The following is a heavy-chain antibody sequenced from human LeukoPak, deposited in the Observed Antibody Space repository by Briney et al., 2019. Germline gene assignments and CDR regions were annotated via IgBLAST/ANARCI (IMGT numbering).Heavy chain of an antibody. CDR1: GGSISSYY. CDR3: AREFTVTTVVDY. J-gene: IGHJ4*02. CDR2: IYYSGST. Sequence: SETLSLTCTVSGGSISSYYWSWIRQPPGKGLEWIGYIYYSGSTYYNPSLKSRVTISVDTSKNQFSLKLSSVTAADTAVYYCAREFTVTTVVDYWGQGTLVTVSS. D-gene: IGHD4-11*01. V-gene: IGHV4-30-4*01.